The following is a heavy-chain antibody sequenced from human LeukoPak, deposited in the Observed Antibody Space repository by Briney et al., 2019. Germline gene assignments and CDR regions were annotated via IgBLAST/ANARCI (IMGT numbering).Heavy chain of an antibody. V-gene: IGHV3-7*03. Sequence: GGSLRLSCAASGFTFSNYWMSWVREAPGKGLEWVTNIKQDEGEKHYVDSVKGRFTISRDNAKKSLYLQMNSLRAEDTAVYYCAREAKASSGMDVWGKGTTVTVSS. CDR3: AREAKASSGMDV. J-gene: IGHJ6*04. D-gene: IGHD6-6*01. CDR1: GFTFSNYW. CDR2: IKQDEGEK.